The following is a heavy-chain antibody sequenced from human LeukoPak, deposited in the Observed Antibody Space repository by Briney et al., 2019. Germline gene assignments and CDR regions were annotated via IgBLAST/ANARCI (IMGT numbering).Heavy chain of an antibody. V-gene: IGHV4-59*01. Sequence: SETLSLTCTVSGGSISSYYWSWIRQPPGKGLEWIGYIYYSGSTNYNPSLKSRVTISVDTSKNQFSLKLSSVTAAGTAVYYCARDWGDYVWGSYSAFDIWGQGTMVTVSS. CDR1: GGSISSYY. D-gene: IGHD3-16*01. J-gene: IGHJ3*02. CDR3: ARDWGDYVWGSYSAFDI. CDR2: IYYSGST.